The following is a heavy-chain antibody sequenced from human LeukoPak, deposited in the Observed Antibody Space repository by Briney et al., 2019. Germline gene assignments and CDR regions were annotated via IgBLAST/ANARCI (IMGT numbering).Heavy chain of an antibody. CDR3: ARDEVNWFDP. J-gene: IGHJ5*02. CDR1: GGSFSGYY. V-gene: IGHV4-34*01. CDR2: INHSGST. Sequence: SETLSLTCAVYGGSFSGYYWSWIRQPPGKGLEWIGEINHSGSTNYNPSLKGRVTISVDTSKNQFSLKLSSVTAADTAVYYCARDEVNWFDPWGQGTLVTVSS.